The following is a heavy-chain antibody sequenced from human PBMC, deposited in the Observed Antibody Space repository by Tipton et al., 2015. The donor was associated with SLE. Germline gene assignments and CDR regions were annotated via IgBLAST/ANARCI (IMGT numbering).Heavy chain of an antibody. CDR1: GFTFSSYG. D-gene: IGHD3-10*01. CDR3: AKEGVGSFDS. Sequence: SLRLSCAASGFTFSSYGMHWVRQAPGKGLAWVAFIRYDGSNKYYADSVKGRFTISRDNSKNTLDLQMNSLRAEDTAVYYCAKEGVGSFDSWGQGSLVTVFS. V-gene: IGHV3-30*02. CDR2: IRYDGSNK. J-gene: IGHJ4*02.